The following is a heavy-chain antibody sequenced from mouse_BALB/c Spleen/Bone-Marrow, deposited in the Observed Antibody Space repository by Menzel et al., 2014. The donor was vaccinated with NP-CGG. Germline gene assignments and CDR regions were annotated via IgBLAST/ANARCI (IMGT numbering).Heavy chain of an antibody. CDR1: GYTFTSYW. Sequence: ESGAELVKPGASVKLSCKASGYTFTSYWMHWVKQRPGQGLEWIGEINPSNGRTNYNEKFKSKATLTVDKSSSTAYMQLSSLTSEDSAVYYCARRTTTVVATEYWGQGTTLTVSS. CDR2: INPSNGRT. CDR3: ARRTTTVVATEY. J-gene: IGHJ2*01. D-gene: IGHD1-1*01. V-gene: IGHV1S81*02.